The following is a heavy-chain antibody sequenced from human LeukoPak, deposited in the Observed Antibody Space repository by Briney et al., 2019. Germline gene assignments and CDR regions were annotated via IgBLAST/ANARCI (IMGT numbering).Heavy chain of an antibody. CDR2: ISSSGSTI. J-gene: IGHJ4*02. D-gene: IGHD6-6*01. Sequence: PGGSLRLSCAASGFTFSDYYVSWIRQAPGKGLEWVSYISSSGSTIYYADSVKGRFIISRDNSRDTLYLQMNSLRAEDTAVCYCAIRGVSSNSLFDHWGQGTLVTVSS. CDR1: GFTFSDYY. CDR3: AIRGVSSNSLFDH. V-gene: IGHV3-11*01.